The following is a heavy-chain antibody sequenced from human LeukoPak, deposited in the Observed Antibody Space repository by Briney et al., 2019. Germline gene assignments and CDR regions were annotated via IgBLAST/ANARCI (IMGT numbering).Heavy chain of an antibody. J-gene: IGHJ2*01. D-gene: IGHD1-14*01. V-gene: IGHV4-34*01. CDR3: ASTRSHTYWYFDL. CDR1: GGSFSGYY. CDR2: INHSGST. Sequence: SETLSLTCAVYGGSFSGYYWSWIRQPPGKGLEWIGEINHSGSTNYNPSLKSRVTISVDTSKNQFSLKLSSVTAADTAVYYCASTRSHTYWYFDLWGRGTLVTVSS.